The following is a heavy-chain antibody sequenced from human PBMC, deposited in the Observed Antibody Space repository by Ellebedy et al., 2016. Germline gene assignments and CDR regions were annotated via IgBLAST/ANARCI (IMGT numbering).Heavy chain of an antibody. CDR3: ATVIYGDSGWGGEYFQY. D-gene: IGHD4-17*01. V-gene: IGHV1-24*01. CDR1: GYTLTELS. J-gene: IGHJ1*01. Sequence: ASVKVSXXVSGYTLTELSMHWVRQAPGKGLEWMGGFDPEDGETIYAQKFQGRVTMTEDTSTDTAYMELSSLRSEDTAVYYCATVIYGDSGWGGEYFQYWGRGTLVTVSS. CDR2: FDPEDGET.